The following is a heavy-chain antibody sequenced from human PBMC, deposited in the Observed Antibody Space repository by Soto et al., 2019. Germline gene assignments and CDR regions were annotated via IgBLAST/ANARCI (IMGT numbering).Heavy chain of an antibody. CDR2: ISSSSSYI. V-gene: IGHV3-21*01. CDR3: ARGPNYGDYLGSDY. J-gene: IGHJ4*02. Sequence: EVQLVESGGGLVKPGGSLRLSCAASGFTFSSYSMNWVRQAPGKGLEWVSSISSSSSYIYYADSVKGRFTISRDNAKNSMYLQMNSLRDEDTDVYYCARGPNYGDYLGSDYWGQGTLVTVSS. D-gene: IGHD4-17*01. CDR1: GFTFSSYS.